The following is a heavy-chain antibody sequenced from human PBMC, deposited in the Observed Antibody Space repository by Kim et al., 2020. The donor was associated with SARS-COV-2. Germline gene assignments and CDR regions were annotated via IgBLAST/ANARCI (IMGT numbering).Heavy chain of an antibody. CDR3: ARDMYYDILTGYSYYYGMDV. V-gene: IGHV4-59*01. J-gene: IGHJ6*02. Sequence: RVTISVDTSKNQFSLKLSSVTAADTAVYYCARDMYYDILTGYSYYYGMDVWGQGTTVTVSS. D-gene: IGHD3-9*01.